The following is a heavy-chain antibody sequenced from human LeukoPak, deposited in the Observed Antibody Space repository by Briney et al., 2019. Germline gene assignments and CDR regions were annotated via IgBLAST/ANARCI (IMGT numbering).Heavy chain of an antibody. D-gene: IGHD1-26*01. CDR3: ARDLGLLGAFDI. CDR1: GYTFTGYY. J-gene: IGHJ3*02. Sequence: GASVKVSCKASGYTFTGYYMHWVRQAPGQGLELMGWINPNSGGTNYAQRFQGRVTMTRDTSISTAYMELSRLRSDDTAVYYCARDLGLLGAFDIWGQGTMVTVSS. V-gene: IGHV1-2*02. CDR2: INPNSGGT.